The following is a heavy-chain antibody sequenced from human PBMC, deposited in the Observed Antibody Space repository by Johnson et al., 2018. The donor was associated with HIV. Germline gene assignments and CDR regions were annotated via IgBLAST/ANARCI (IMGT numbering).Heavy chain of an antibody. J-gene: IGHJ3*02. D-gene: IGHD2-15*01. Sequence: QMQLVESGGGLVKPGGSLRLSCAASGFTFSDYAMHWVRQAPGKGLEWVAVISYDGSNKYYADSVKGRFTISRDNSKNTLYLQMNSLRAEDTAVYYCARDDGGGGDAFDIWGQGTMVTVSS. CDR2: ISYDGSNK. V-gene: IGHV3-30-3*01. CDR1: GFTFSDYA. CDR3: ARDDGGGGDAFDI.